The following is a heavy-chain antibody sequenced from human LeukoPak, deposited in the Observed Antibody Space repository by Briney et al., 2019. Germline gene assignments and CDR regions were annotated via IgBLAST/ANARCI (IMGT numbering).Heavy chain of an antibody. CDR2: GTNK. V-gene: IGHV3-33*06. CDR3: AKDALPNDYGFLPNWFDP. D-gene: IGHD4-17*01. Sequence: GTNKSYADSVKGRFTISRDYSKNTLYLQVNSLRAEDTAVYYCAKDALPNDYGFLPNWFDPWGQGTLVTVSS. J-gene: IGHJ5*02.